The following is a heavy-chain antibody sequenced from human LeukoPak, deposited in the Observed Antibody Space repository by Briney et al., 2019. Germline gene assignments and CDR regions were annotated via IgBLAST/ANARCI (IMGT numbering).Heavy chain of an antibody. J-gene: IGHJ6*02. D-gene: IGHD6-19*01. CDR1: GFTFSSYA. CDR3: ARVSSGYSSGWTGYYYYGMDV. V-gene: IGHV4-59*08. CDR2: IYYSGST. Sequence: GSLRLSCAASGFTFSSYAMSWIRQPPGKGLEWIGYIYYSGSTNCNPSLKSRVTISVDTSKNQFSLKLSSVTAADTAVYYCARVSSGYSSGWTGYYYYGMDVWGQGTTVTVSS.